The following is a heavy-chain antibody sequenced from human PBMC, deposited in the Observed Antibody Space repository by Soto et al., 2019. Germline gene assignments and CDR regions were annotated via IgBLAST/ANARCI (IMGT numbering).Heavy chain of an antibody. CDR1: GFTFSSYG. J-gene: IGHJ5*02. Sequence: GESLRLSCGASGFTFSSYGMHWVRQAPGKGLEWVAVISYDGSNKYYADSVKGRFTISRDNSKNTLYLQMNSLRAEDTAVYYCAKDYGYGSGDPWGQGTLVTVSS. V-gene: IGHV3-30*18. CDR2: ISYDGSNK. CDR3: AKDYGYGSGDP. D-gene: IGHD3-10*01.